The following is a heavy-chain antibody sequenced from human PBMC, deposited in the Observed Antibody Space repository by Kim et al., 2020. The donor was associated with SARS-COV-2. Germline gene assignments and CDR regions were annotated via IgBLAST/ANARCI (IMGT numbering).Heavy chain of an antibody. J-gene: IGHJ4*02. CDR2: ISGSGGST. CDR3: AKDGGIYCSSTSCYTFGGEVDY. D-gene: IGHD2-2*02. Sequence: GGSLRLSCAASGFTFSSYAMSWVRQAPGKGLEWVSAISGSGGSTYYADSVKGRFTISRDNSKNTLYLQMNSLRAEDTAVYYCAKDGGIYCSSTSCYTFGGEVDYWSQGTLVTVSS. V-gene: IGHV3-23*01. CDR1: GFTFSSYA.